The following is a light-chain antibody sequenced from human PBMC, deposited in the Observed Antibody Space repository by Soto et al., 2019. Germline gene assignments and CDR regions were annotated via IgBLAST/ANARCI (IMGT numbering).Light chain of an antibody. J-gene: IGLJ1*01. Sequence: QSALTQPPSASGSPGQSVTPSCTETSRDVGGYNYVSWYQQHPGKAPKLMIYEVNKRPSGVPDRFSGSKSGNTASLTVSGLQGEDEADYYCSSYAGSNIYVFGTGTQLTVL. CDR2: EVN. V-gene: IGLV2-8*01. CDR3: SSYAGSNIYV. CDR1: SRDVGGYNY.